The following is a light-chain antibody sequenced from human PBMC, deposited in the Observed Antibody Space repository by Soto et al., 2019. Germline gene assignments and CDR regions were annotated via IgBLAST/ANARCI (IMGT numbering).Light chain of an antibody. Sequence: EIVMTQSPATLSVSPVERATLSCRASQSVSSNLAWYQQKPGQAPRLLIYGASTRATGIPARFSGSGSGTEFTLTISSLQSEDFAVYYCQQYNNWPPGVTFGGGTKVEIK. CDR2: GAS. J-gene: IGKJ4*01. V-gene: IGKV3-15*01. CDR3: QQYNNWPPGVT. CDR1: QSVSSN.